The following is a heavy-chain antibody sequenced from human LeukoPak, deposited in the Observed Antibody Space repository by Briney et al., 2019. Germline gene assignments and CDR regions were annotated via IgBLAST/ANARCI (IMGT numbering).Heavy chain of an antibody. Sequence: ASVKVSCKASGYTXTSYYMHWVRQAPGQGLEWMGMINPTGGSTSYAQKFQGRVTMTRDTSTSTVYMELSSLRSEDTAVYYCTRSQYYGMDVWGQGTTVTVSS. CDR2: INPTGGST. J-gene: IGHJ6*02. CDR3: TRSQYYGMDV. CDR1: GYTXTSYY. V-gene: IGHV1-46*01.